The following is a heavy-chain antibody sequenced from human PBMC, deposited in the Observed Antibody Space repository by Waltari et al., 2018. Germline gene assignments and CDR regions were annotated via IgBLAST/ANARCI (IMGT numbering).Heavy chain of an antibody. CDR2: INPNSGGT. D-gene: IGHD6-13*01. V-gene: IGHV1-2*06. Sequence: QVQLVQSGAEVKKPGASVKVSCKASGYPFTGYYMHWVRQAPGQGLEWMGRINPNSGGTNYAQKFQGRVTMTRDTSISTAYMELSRLRSDDTAVYYCAREGQFVSSSYQGWFDPWGQGTLVTVSS. J-gene: IGHJ5*02. CDR1: GYPFTGYY. CDR3: AREGQFVSSSYQGWFDP.